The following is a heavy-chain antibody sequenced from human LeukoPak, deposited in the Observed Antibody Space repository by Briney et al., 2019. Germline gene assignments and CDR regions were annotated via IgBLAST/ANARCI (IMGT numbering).Heavy chain of an antibody. V-gene: IGHV3-23*01. CDR1: GFTFSSYA. J-gene: IGHJ4*02. Sequence: GGSLRLSCAASGFTFSSYAMSWVRQAPGKGLEWVSAISGSGGSTYYADSVKGRFTISRDNSKNTLYLQMNSLRAEDTAVYYCATRPPSYGSGSSRYFDDWGQGTLVTVSS. D-gene: IGHD3-10*01. CDR3: ATRPPSYGSGSSRYFDD. CDR2: ISGSGGST.